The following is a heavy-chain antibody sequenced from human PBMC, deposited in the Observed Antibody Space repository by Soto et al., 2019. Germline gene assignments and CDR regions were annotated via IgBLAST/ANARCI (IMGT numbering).Heavy chain of an antibody. V-gene: IGHV1-69*01. CDR1: GIRLSGMA. CDR2: IIPALNIA. D-gene: IGHD3-9*01. CDR3: ARAGYHYVFLTGSMAV. J-gene: IGHJ6*02. Sequence: QVQLVQSGAEVKPPGSSVKVSCKASGIRLSGMAISWVRQAPGQGLEWMGGIIPALNIAKSAQMFQGRVSLPADESTGTAYMELTSLTYDDTAVYYCARAGYHYVFLTGSMAVWGQGTTVIVSS.